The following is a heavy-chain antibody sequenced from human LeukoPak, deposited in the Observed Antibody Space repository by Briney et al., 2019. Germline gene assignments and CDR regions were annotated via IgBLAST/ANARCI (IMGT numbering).Heavy chain of an antibody. D-gene: IGHD2-21*02. Sequence: ASVKVSCKTSGYTFTSYDINWVRQATGQGLEWLGWMSPNNGDAGYAQKFQGRVTMTRDTSTNTAYMELSALTSEDTAVYYCARGVAYCGGDCYRAFDIWGQGTMVTVSS. CDR2: MSPNNGDA. CDR3: ARGVAYCGGDCYRAFDI. V-gene: IGHV1-8*01. J-gene: IGHJ3*02. CDR1: GYTFTSYD.